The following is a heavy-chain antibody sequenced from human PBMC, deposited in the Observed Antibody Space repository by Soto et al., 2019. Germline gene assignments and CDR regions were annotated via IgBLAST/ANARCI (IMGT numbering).Heavy chain of an antibody. CDR3: PGYGY. J-gene: IGHJ4*02. V-gene: IGHV3-53*01. D-gene: IGHD3-9*01. Sequence: EVQLVESGGGLIQPGGSLRLSCAASGFNVRANYMSWVRQAPGKGLEWVSVIYSGGTTYYSDSVKARFIIPRDITKNTLYLQTNILIAEYTAVYYCPGYGYWGQGTLVTVSS. CDR1: GFNVRANY. CDR2: IYSGGTT.